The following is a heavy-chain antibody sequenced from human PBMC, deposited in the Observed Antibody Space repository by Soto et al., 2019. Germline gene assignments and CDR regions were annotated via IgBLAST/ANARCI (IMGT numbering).Heavy chain of an antibody. CDR1: GYTFTSYA. V-gene: IGHV1-3*05. CDR2: INAGNGNT. CDR3: ARGITLPTPLDY. J-gene: IGHJ4*02. D-gene: IGHD1-20*01. Sequence: QVPLVQSGAEEKKPGASVKVSCKASGYTFTSYAMHWVRQAPGQRLEWMGWINAGNGNTKYSQRFQGRVTITRDTSASTAYMELSSLRSEDTAVYYCARGITLPTPLDYWGQGTLVTVSS.